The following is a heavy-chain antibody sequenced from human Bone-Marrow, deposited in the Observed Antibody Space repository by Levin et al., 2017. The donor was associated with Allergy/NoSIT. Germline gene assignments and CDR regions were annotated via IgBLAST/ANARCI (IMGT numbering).Heavy chain of an antibody. Sequence: GESLKISCRASGYTFTSFGISWVRQAPGQGLEWMGGISVYNGDTKYAQTFQGRVTMTTDTSTTTAYMELRSLRSDDTAIYYCARDHSAFTLVQGISGYYYYLDVWGKGTTVTVSS. V-gene: IGHV1-18*01. J-gene: IGHJ6*03. CDR2: ISVYNGDT. CDR1: GYTFTSFG. D-gene: IGHD3-10*01. CDR3: ARDHSAFTLVQGISGYYYYLDV.